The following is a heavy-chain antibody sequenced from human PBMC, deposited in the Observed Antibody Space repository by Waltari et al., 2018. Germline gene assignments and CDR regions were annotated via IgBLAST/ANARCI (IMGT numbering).Heavy chain of an antibody. CDR3: TTHSIGPTAFFDY. CDR1: GFTFTTAW. CDR2: SKSKSNGETV. J-gene: IGHJ4*02. V-gene: IGHV3-15*02. Sequence: EVQLVESGGTLVKPGGSLRSSCAASGFTFTTAWVSWVRQAPGKGLEWVGRSKSKSNGETVDYAAPVKGRFTISRDDSKSTLYLQLNSLKTDDTAVYYCTTHSIGPTAFFDYWGQGTLVTVSS. D-gene: IGHD1-26*01.